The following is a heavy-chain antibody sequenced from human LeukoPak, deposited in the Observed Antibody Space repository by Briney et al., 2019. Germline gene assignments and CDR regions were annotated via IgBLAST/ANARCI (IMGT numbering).Heavy chain of an antibody. J-gene: IGHJ5*02. V-gene: IGHV4-31*03. Sequence: SETLSLTCSVSLXSIRSGGDYWSWIRQLPGKGLEWIGYIYYSGSTAYNPSLKSRVTISVDTSKNQFSLKLSSVTAADTAVYYCARGHNSGWYNWFDPWGQGTLVTVSS. CDR3: ARGHNSGWYNWFDP. CDR2: IYYSGST. CDR1: LXSIRSGGDY. D-gene: IGHD6-19*01.